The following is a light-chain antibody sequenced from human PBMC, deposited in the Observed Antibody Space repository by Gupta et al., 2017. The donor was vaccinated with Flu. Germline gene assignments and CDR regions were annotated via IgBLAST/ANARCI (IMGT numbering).Light chain of an antibody. CDR3: SSYTSSSTLV. V-gene: IGLV2-14*01. CDR2: EGS. CDR1: SSDVGGYNY. Sequence: SITISCTGTSSDVGGYNYVSWYQQHPGKAPKIMIYEGSKRPSGVSNRFSGSKSGNTASLTISGLQAEDEADYYCSSYTSSSTLVFGGGTKLTVL. J-gene: IGLJ2*01.